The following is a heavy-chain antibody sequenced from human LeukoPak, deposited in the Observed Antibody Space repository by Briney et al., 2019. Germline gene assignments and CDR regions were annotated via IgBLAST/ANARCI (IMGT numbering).Heavy chain of an antibody. CDR1: GFTFSSYE. Sequence: PGGSLRLSCAASGFTFSSYEMNWVRQAPGKGLEWVSYISSSGSTIYYADSVKGRFTISRGNAKNSLYLQMNSLRAEDTAVYYCARFGVVVAAPIDYWGQGTLVTVSS. J-gene: IGHJ4*02. V-gene: IGHV3-48*03. CDR2: ISSSGSTI. D-gene: IGHD2-15*01. CDR3: ARFGVVVAAPIDY.